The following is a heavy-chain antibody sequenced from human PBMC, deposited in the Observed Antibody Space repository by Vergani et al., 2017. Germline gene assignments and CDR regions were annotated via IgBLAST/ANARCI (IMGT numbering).Heavy chain of an antibody. J-gene: IGHJ4*02. V-gene: IGHV3-23*01. Sequence: EVQLLESGGGLVQPGGSLRLSCAASGFTFSSYAMSWVRQAPGKGLEWVSAISGSGGSTYYADSVKGRFTISRDNAKNSLYLQMNSLSAEDTAVYYCAKSGWANFDYWGQGTLVTVSS. CDR2: ISGSGGST. D-gene: IGHD3-10*01. CDR3: AKSGWANFDY. CDR1: GFTFSSYA.